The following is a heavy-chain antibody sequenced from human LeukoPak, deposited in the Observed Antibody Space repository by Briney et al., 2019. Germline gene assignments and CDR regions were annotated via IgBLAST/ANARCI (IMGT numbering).Heavy chain of an antibody. CDR3: ARGERQYYYGSGSYYGGY. J-gene: IGHJ4*02. V-gene: IGHV4-34*01. CDR1: GGSFSGYY. Sequence: SETLSLTSAVYGGSFSGYYWSWIRQPPGKGLEWIGEINHSGSTNYTPSLKSRVTISVDTSKNQFSLKLSSVTAADTAVYYCARGERQYYYGSGSYYGGYWGQGTLVTVSS. CDR2: INHSGST. D-gene: IGHD3-10*01.